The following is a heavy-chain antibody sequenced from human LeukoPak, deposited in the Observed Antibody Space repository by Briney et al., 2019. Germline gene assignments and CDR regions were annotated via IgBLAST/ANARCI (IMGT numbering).Heavy chain of an antibody. CDR3: ARGGMITHLDY. J-gene: IGHJ4*02. D-gene: IGHD3-22*01. V-gene: IGHV3-33*01. CDR2: IWFDGSDK. Sequence: GGSLRLSCAAAGFTFSTYGMHWVRQAPGKGLEWVAVIWFDGSDKYYADSVKGRFTISRDNSKDTLYLQMNSLSAEDTAVYYCARGGMITHLDYWGQGTLVTVSS. CDR1: GFTFSTYG.